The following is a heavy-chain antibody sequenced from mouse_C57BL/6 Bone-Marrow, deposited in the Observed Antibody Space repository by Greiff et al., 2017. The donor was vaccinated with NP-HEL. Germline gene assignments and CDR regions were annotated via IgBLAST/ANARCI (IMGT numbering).Heavy chain of an antibody. Sequence: QVQLQQPGAELVRPGTSVKLSCKASGYTFTSYWMHWVKQRPGQGLEWIGVIDPSDSYPNYNQKFKGKATLTLDTSSSTAYMQLRSLTSEDCAVYYCESYYDFDFWGQGTTLTVSS. CDR2: IDPSDSYP. V-gene: IGHV1-59*01. CDR3: ESYYDFDF. D-gene: IGHD2-4*01. CDR1: GYTFTSYW. J-gene: IGHJ2*01.